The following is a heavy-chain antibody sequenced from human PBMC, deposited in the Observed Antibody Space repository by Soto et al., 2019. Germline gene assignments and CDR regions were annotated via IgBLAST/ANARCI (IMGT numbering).Heavy chain of an antibody. Sequence: QVQLVQSGAEVKKPGSSVKVSCKASGGTFSRYAISCVRQAPGQGLEWMEGVIPTFGTATYAQKFQGRVTVPAHECTSTAHREMSSLRSADTAVYCCARDGYTTGTTHCVPWGQGTLVTVSS. CDR1: GGTFSRYA. D-gene: IGHD1-1*01. V-gene: IGHV1-69*01. CDR2: VIPTFGTA. J-gene: IGHJ5*02. CDR3: ARDGYTTGTTHCVP.